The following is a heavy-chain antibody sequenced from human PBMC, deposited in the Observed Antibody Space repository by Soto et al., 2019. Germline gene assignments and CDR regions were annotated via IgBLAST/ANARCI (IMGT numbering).Heavy chain of an antibody. V-gene: IGHV4-34*01. D-gene: IGHD2-15*01. J-gene: IGHJ6*02. CDR2: INHSGST. CDR1: GGSFSGYY. Sequence: SETLSLTCAVYGGSFSGYYWSWIRQPPGKGLEWIGEINHSGSTNYNPSLKSRVTISVDTSKNQFSLKLSSVTAADTAVYYCARDVVAATPDYYYYGMDVWGQGTTVTVSS. CDR3: ARDVVAATPDYYYYGMDV.